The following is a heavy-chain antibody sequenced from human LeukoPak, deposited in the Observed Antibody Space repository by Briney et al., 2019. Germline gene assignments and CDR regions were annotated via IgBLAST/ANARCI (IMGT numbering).Heavy chain of an antibody. V-gene: IGHV4-59*01. CDR1: GGSISSYY. D-gene: IGHD6-19*01. CDR3: ARSSIAVAGTLWFDP. Sequence: SETLSLTCTVSGGSISSYYWSWIRQPPGKGLEWIGYIYYSGSTNYNPYLKSRVTISVDTSKNQFSLKLSSVTAADTAVYYCARSSIAVAGTLWFDPWGQGTLVTVSS. J-gene: IGHJ5*02. CDR2: IYYSGST.